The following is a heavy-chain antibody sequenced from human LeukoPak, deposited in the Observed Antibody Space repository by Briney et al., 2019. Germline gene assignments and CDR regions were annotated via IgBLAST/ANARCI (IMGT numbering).Heavy chain of an antibody. V-gene: IGHV4-59*01. CDR2: IYYSGST. D-gene: IGHD4-17*01. Sequence: SETLSLTCTVSGDSISSYYWSWIRQPPGKGLEWIGYIYYSGSTNYNPSLKSRVTISVDTSKNQFSLKLSSVTAADTAVYYCARATTVTTYYFDYWGQGTLVTVSS. J-gene: IGHJ4*02. CDR3: ARATTVTTYYFDY. CDR1: GDSISSYY.